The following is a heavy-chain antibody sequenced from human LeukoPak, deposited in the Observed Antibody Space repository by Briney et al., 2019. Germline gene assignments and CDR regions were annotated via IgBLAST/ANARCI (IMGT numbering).Heavy chain of an antibody. J-gene: IGHJ4*02. CDR2: FDPEDGET. V-gene: IGHV1-24*01. CDR3: ATPAGNWNDNFDY. Sequence: GASLKVSCKVSGYTLTELSMHWVRQAPGKGLEWMGGFDPEDGETIYAQKFQGRVTMTEDTSTDTAYMELSSLRSEDTAVYYCATPAGNWNDNFDYWGQGTLVTVSS. CDR1: GYTLTELS. D-gene: IGHD1-1*01.